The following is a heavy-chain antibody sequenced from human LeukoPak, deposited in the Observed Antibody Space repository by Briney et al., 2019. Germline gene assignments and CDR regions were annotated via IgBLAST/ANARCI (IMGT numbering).Heavy chain of an antibody. CDR1: GGSISSYY. Sequence: PSETLSLTCTVSGGSISSYYWSWIRQPPGEGLEWIGYIYYSGSTNYNPSLKSRVTISVDTSKNQFSLKLSSVTAADTAVYYCARDSSGWYFDYWGQGTLVTVSS. CDR2: IYYSGST. V-gene: IGHV4-59*01. J-gene: IGHJ4*02. CDR3: ARDSSGWYFDY. D-gene: IGHD6-19*01.